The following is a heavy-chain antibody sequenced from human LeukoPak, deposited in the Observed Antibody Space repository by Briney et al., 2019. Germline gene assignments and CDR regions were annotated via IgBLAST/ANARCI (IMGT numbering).Heavy chain of an antibody. Sequence: SETLSLTCTVSGGSISSSSYYWGWIRQPPGKGLEWIGSIYYSGSTYYNPSLKSRVTISVDTSKNQFSLKLSSVTAADTAVYYCARVPRYYYGSGSYYKGFDYWGQGTLVTVSS. J-gene: IGHJ4*02. CDR3: ARVPRYYYGSGSYYKGFDY. D-gene: IGHD3-10*01. CDR1: GGSISSSSYY. V-gene: IGHV4-39*01. CDR2: IYYSGST.